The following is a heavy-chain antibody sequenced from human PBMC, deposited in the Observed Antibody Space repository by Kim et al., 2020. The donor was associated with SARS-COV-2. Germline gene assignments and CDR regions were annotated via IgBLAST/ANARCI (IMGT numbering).Heavy chain of an antibody. CDR2: ISAYNGNT. CDR1: GYTFTSYG. J-gene: IGHJ4*02. CDR3: ARVYYDFWSGYMLGYYFDY. Sequence: ASVKVSCKASGYTFTSYGISWVRQAPGQGIEWMGWISAYNGNTNYAQKLQGRVTMTTDTSTSTAYMELRSLRSDDTAVYYCARVYYDFWSGYMLGYYFDYWGQGTLVTVSS. V-gene: IGHV1-18*04. D-gene: IGHD3-3*01.